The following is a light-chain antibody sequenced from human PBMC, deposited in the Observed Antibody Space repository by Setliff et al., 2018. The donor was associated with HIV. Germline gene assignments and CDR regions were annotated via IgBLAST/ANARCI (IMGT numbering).Light chain of an antibody. Sequence: SVLTQTPSASGTPGQGVTISCSGGSSNIGTNTVNWYQQLPGTAPKLLMYSDNQRPSGVPDRFSGSKSGTSASLAISGLQSEDEADYYCATWDDSLNGRVFGTGTKVTVL. CDR1: SSNIGTNT. J-gene: IGLJ1*01. CDR3: ATWDDSLNGRV. CDR2: SDN. V-gene: IGLV1-44*01.